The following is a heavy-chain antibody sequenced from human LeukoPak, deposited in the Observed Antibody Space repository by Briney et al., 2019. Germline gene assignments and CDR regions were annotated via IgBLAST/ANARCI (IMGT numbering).Heavy chain of an antibody. J-gene: IGHJ6*03. Sequence: PSETLSLTCTVSGGSISSGSYYWSWIRQPAGKGLEWIGRIYTSGSTNYNPSLKSRVTISVDTSKNQFSLKLSSVTAADTAVYYCARDLYGSSSSYPYYYYYMDVWGKGTTVTVSS. V-gene: IGHV4-61*02. D-gene: IGHD6-13*01. CDR2: IYTSGST. CDR3: ARDLYGSSSSYPYYYYYMDV. CDR1: GGSISSGSYY.